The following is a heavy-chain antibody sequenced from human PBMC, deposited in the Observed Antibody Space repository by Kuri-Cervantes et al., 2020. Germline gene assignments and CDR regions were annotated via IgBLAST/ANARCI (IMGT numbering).Heavy chain of an antibody. J-gene: IGHJ6*03. CDR2: ISYDRSNK. CDR1: GFTFSSYA. V-gene: IGHV3-30*07. D-gene: IGHD7-27*01. CDR3: ARDPYLGTPQRHQFYMDV. Sequence: GESLKISCAASGFTFSSYAMHWVRQAPGKGLEWVAVISYDRSNKYYADSVKGRFTISRDNSKNTLYLQMNSLRAEDTAVYYCARDPYLGTPQRHQFYMDVWGKGTTVTVSS.